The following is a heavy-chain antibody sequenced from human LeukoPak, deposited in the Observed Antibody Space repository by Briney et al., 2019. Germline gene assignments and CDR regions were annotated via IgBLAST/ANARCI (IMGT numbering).Heavy chain of an antibody. CDR3: ARVIRGY. Sequence: GGSLRLSCAASGFTFSSYSMNWVRQAPGKGLEWVSYISSSSTIYYADSVKGRFTISRDNAKNSLYLQMNSLRAEDTAVYYCARVIRGYWGQGTLVTVSS. CDR1: GFTFSSYS. J-gene: IGHJ4*02. CDR2: ISSSSTI. V-gene: IGHV3-48*01. D-gene: IGHD3-16*01.